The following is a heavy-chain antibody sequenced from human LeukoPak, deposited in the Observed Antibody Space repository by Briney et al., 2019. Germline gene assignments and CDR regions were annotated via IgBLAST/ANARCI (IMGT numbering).Heavy chain of an antibody. J-gene: IGHJ4*02. CDR2: ISSSSGDI. D-gene: IGHD3-22*01. Sequence: GGSLRLSCAASGFSFSTYSMNWVRRAPGKGPEWVSSISSSSGDIYYGDSVKGRFTISRDNAKNSLYLQINSLRVEDTAVYFCTVDTDYFEGLGFPRPALNDYWGQGTLVTVSS. CDR1: GFSFSTYS. CDR3: TVDTDYFEGLGFPRPALNDY. V-gene: IGHV3-21*01.